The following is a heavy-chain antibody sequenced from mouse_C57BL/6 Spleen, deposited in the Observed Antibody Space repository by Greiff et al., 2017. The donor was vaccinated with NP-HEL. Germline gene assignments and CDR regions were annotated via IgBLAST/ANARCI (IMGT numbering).Heavy chain of an antibody. J-gene: IGHJ4*01. CDR3: ARHTVVDTYYAMDY. Sequence: QVQLKESGPGLVAPSQSLSITCTVSGFSLTRYGVHWVRQPPRNGLEWLVGIWSDGSTTYNLALTSRLSISKDNSKSPVFLKMNSLPTDDTAMYYWARHTVVDTYYAMDYWGQGTSGTVSS. CDR2: IWSDGST. D-gene: IGHD1-1*01. V-gene: IGHV2-6-1*01. CDR1: GFSLTRYG.